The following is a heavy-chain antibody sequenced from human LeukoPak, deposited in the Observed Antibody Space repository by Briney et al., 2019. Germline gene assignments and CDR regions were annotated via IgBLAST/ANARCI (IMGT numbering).Heavy chain of an antibody. D-gene: IGHD3-3*01. V-gene: IGHV1-2*02. CDR1: GYTFSGFY. J-gene: IGHJ4*02. CDR3: ARGYRTGDMTIFAY. CDR2: ITPDSGGT. Sequence: ASVKVSCKASGYTFSGFYMQWVRQAPGQGLEWMGWITPDSGGTDHAEKFQGRVTMTRDTSISTVYMELTSLRSDDTAVYYCARGYRTGDMTIFAYWGQGTLVTVSS.